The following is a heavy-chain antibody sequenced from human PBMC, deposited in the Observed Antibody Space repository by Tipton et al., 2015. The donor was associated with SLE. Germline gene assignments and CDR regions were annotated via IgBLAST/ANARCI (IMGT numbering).Heavy chain of an antibody. Sequence: SLRLSCAASGFTFSNYGIHWVRQAPGKGLEWVTFVRFDGSDKSYADSVKGRFTISRDNSKNMVYLQMNSRRPEDTAVYYCARGLVTAAADNSWGQGTLVTVSS. J-gene: IGHJ4*02. CDR2: VRFDGSDK. CDR1: GFTFSNYG. CDR3: ARGLVTAAADNS. V-gene: IGHV3-30*02. D-gene: IGHD6-13*01.